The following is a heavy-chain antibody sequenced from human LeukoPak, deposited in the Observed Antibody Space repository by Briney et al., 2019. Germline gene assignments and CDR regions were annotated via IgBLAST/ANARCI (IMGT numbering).Heavy chain of an antibody. Sequence: ASVKVSCRASGYTFTGYYMHWVRQAPGQGLEWMGWINPNSGGTNYAQKFQGRVTMTRDTSISTAYMELSRLRSDDTAVYYCARVGSSSLGGWFDPWGQGTLVTVSS. V-gene: IGHV1-2*02. CDR2: INPNSGGT. CDR3: ARVGSSSLGGWFDP. J-gene: IGHJ5*02. D-gene: IGHD6-6*01. CDR1: GYTFTGYY.